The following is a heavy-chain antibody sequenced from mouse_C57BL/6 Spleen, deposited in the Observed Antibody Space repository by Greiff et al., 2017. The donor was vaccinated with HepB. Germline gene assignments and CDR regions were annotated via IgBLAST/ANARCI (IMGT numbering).Heavy chain of an antibody. D-gene: IGHD2-4*01. V-gene: IGHV1-53*01. Sequence: QVQLQQSGTELVKPGASVKLSCKASGYTFTSYWMHWVKQRPGQGLEWIGNINPSNGGTNYNEKFKSKATLTVDKSSSTAYMQLSSLTSEDSAVYYCAREWVGDYAVYAMDYWGQGTSVTVSS. CDR1: GYTFTSYW. CDR2: INPSNGGT. CDR3: AREWVGDYAVYAMDY. J-gene: IGHJ4*01.